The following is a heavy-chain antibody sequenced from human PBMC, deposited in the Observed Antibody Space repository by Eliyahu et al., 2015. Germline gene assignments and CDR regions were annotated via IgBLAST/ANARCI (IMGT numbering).Heavy chain of an antibody. CDR2: IRQDGSDK. J-gene: IGHJ5*02. V-gene: IGHV3-7*05. D-gene: IGHD2-21*02. Sequence: EVQLVESGGGLVQPGGSLXLSCAASGFSFSTSWMSWVRQAPGKGLECVANIRQDGSDKYYVDSVKGRFTISRDNAENSLYLQMNNLGAEDTAVYYCARLSRLGCDADCYSWFDPWGRGTLVTVSS. CDR1: GFSFSTSW. CDR3: ARLSRLGCDADCYSWFDP.